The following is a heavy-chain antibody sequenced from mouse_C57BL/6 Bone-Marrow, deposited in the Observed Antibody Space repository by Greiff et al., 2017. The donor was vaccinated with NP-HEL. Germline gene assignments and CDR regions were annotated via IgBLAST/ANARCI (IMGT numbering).Heavy chain of an antibody. CDR2: IYPGDGDT. CDR3: ARDYYYGSSPFAY. Sequence: LVESGPELVKPGASVKISCKASGYAFSSSWMNWVKQRPGKGLEWIGRIYPGDGDTNYNGKFKGKATLTADKSSSTAYMQLSSLTSEDSAVYFCARDYYYGSSPFAYWGQGTLVTVSA. CDR1: GYAFSSSW. D-gene: IGHD1-1*01. V-gene: IGHV1-82*01. J-gene: IGHJ3*01.